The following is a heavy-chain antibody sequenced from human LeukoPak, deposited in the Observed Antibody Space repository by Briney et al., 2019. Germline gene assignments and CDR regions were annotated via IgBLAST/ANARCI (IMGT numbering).Heavy chain of an antibody. CDR2: INHSGST. CDR3: ARVNVVVPAAIVY. D-gene: IGHD2-2*02. V-gene: IGHV4-34*01. Sequence: SETLSLTCAVYGGSFSDYYWSWIRQPPGKGLEWIGEINHSGSTNYNPSLKSRVTISVDTSKNQFSLKLSSVTAADTAVYYCARVNVVVPAAIVYWGQGTLVTVSS. CDR1: GGSFSDYY. J-gene: IGHJ4*02.